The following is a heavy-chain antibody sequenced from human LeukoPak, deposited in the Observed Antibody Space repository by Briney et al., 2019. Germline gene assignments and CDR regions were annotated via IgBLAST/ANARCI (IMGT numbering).Heavy chain of an antibody. CDR1: GYTFTGYY. J-gene: IGHJ5*02. CDR3: ARGYRGYSYGLNWFDP. Sequence: GASVTLSCKASGYTFTGYYMHWVRQAPGQGLEWMGWINPNSGGTNYAQKFQGRVTMTRDTSISTAYMELSRLRSDDTAVYYCARGYRGYSYGLNWFDPWGPGTVVTVSS. D-gene: IGHD5-18*01. CDR2: INPNSGGT. V-gene: IGHV1-2*02.